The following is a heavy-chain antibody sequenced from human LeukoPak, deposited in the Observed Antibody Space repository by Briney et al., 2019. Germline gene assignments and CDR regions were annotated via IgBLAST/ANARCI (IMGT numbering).Heavy chain of an antibody. Sequence: GGSLRLSCAASGFSFSYHAMSWVRQAPGKGLEWVSGISSGGGTTYYEDSVKGRFTISRDNSKTTLYLLMNSLRAEDTAVYFCAKDPSSGFADGDAFDIWGQGTMVTVSS. V-gene: IGHV3-23*01. J-gene: IGHJ3*02. CDR1: GFSFSYHA. CDR2: ISSGGGTT. D-gene: IGHD3-10*01. CDR3: AKDPSSGFADGDAFDI.